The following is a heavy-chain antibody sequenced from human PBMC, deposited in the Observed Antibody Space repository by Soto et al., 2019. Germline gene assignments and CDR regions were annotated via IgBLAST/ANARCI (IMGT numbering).Heavy chain of an antibody. CDR2: VYSGGAT. Sequence: GGSLRLSCAASGFTFSTVSSNYMTWVRQAPGKGLEWVSLVYSGGATHYAASVKGRFTISTDSSQSTMFLQMNSLRTEDTATYYCVRGRYGSEIHWGQGTKVTVSS. D-gene: IGHD3-10*01. CDR3: VRGRYGSEIH. J-gene: IGHJ4*02. V-gene: IGHV3-53*05. CDR1: GFTFSTVSSNY.